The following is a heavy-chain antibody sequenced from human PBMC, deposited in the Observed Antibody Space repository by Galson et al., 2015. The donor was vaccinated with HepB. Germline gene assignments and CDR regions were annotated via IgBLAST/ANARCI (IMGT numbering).Heavy chain of an antibody. CDR3: ARDSSNWSPERYNWFDP. J-gene: IGHJ5*02. CDR2: INYSGST. Sequence: ETLSLTCTVSGGSIRNYYWSWIRQPPGKGLEWIGYINYSGSTYHNPSLKSRVTISVDTSKNQFSLKLSSVTAADTAVYWCARDSSNWSPERYNWFDPWGQGTLVTVSS. V-gene: IGHV4-4*08. CDR1: GGSIRNYY. D-gene: IGHD6-13*01.